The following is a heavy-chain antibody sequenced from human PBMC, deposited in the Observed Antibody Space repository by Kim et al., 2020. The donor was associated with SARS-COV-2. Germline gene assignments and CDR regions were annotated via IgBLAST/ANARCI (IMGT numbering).Heavy chain of an antibody. J-gene: IGHJ4*02. V-gene: IGHV1-46*01. CDR1: GYTFTRYH. D-gene: IGHD5-12*01. CDR3: ARDGVNIVATSLDY. CDR2: INPSGGGP. Sequence: ASVKVSCKASGYTFTRYHMHWVRQAPGQGLEWMGIINPSGGGPRYAQKFQDRVTMTRDTSTSTVYMELSSLRSEDTAVYYCARDGVNIVATSLDYWGQGTLVTVSS.